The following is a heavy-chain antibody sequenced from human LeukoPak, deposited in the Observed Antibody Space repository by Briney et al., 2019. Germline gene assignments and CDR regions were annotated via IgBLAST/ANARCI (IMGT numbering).Heavy chain of an antibody. J-gene: IGHJ3*02. D-gene: IGHD6-13*01. Sequence: PGGSLRLSCAASGFTFSSYSMNWVRQAPGKGLEWVSSISSSSYIYYADSVKGRFTISRDNAKNSLYLQMNSLRAEDTAVYYCARDPQRYSSSWTDAFDIWGRGTMVTVSS. CDR3: ARDPQRYSSSWTDAFDI. V-gene: IGHV3-21*01. CDR2: ISSSSYI. CDR1: GFTFSSYS.